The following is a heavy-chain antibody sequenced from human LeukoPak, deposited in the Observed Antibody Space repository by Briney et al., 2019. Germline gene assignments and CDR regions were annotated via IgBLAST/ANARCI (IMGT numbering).Heavy chain of an antibody. J-gene: IGHJ4*02. CDR3: ARGIGLTGYYNVDY. Sequence: GGSLRLSCAASGFTFSSYAMHWVRQAPGKGLEWVAVISYDGSNKYYADSVKGRFTISRDNSKNTLYLQMISLRAEDTAVYYCARGIGLTGYYNVDYWGQGTLVTVSS. V-gene: IGHV3-30-3*01. CDR1: GFTFSSYA. D-gene: IGHD3-9*01. CDR2: ISYDGSNK.